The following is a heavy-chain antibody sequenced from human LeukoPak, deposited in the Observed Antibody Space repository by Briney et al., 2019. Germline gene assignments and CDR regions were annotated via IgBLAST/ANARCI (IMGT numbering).Heavy chain of an antibody. CDR1: GFTFSSYT. Sequence: PGGSLRLSCAASGFTFSSYTMNWVRQAPGKGLEWVSSISSSTYIYYADSVKGRFTISRDNAKNSLYLQMNSLRAEDTAVYYCAGVGATGAFDYWGQGTLVTVSS. J-gene: IGHJ4*02. CDR2: ISSSTYI. CDR3: AGVGATGAFDY. V-gene: IGHV3-21*01. D-gene: IGHD1-26*01.